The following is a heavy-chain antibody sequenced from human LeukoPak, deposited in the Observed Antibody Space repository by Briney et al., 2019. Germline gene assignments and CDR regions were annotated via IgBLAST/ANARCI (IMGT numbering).Heavy chain of an antibody. CDR2: IYYSGTT. CDR3: ARRGDILTDYAFDY. D-gene: IGHD3-9*01. CDR1: GGSINSNSHH. Sequence: PSETLSLTCSVSGGSINSNSHHWDWIRQAPGKGLEWIGNIYYSGTTSYNPSLKSRVTISVGTSKNQFSLRLSSVTAADTAVYYCARRGDILTDYAFDYWGQGTLVTVSS. J-gene: IGHJ4*02. V-gene: IGHV4-39*01.